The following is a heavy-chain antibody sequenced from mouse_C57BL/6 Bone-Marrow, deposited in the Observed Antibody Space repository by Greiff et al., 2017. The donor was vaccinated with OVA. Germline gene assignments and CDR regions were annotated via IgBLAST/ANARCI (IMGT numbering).Heavy chain of an antibody. CDR1: GFNIKDYY. D-gene: IGHD1-1*01. V-gene: IGHV14-1*01. J-gene: IGHJ2*01. Sequence: EVKLMESGAELVRPGASVKLSCTASGFNIKDYYMHWVKQRPEQGLEWIGRIDPEDGDTEYAPKFQGKATMTADTSSNTAYLQLSSLTSEDTAVYYCTKNYGSRDYFDYWGQGTTLTVSS. CDR2: IDPEDGDT. CDR3: TKNYGSRDYFDY.